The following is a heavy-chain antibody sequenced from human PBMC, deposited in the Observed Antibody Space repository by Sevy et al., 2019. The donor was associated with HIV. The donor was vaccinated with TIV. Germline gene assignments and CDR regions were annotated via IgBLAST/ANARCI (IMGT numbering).Heavy chain of an antibody. J-gene: IGHJ4*02. CDR1: GGSISSYY. Sequence: SETLSLTCTVSGGSISSYYWSWIRQPPGKGLEWIGYIYYSGSTNYNPSLKSRVTISVDTSKNQFSPKLSSVTAADTAVYYCARAVRVATQYYFDYWGQGTLVTVSS. CDR2: IYYSGST. D-gene: IGHD5-12*01. V-gene: IGHV4-59*01. CDR3: ARAVRVATQYYFDY.